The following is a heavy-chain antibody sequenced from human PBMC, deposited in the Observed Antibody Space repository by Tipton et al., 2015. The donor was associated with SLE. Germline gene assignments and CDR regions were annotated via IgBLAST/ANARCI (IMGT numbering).Heavy chain of an antibody. V-gene: IGHV1-8*01. Sequence: QLVQSGPEVKKPGASVKVSCKASGYTFASFDINWVRQATGQGLEWMGWMNPNSGNTAYAQKFQGRVTMTRDTSISTAYMELSSLRSEDTAVYSCARALPQLGFEYCGQGTLFSVPS. D-gene: IGHD5-24*01. CDR1: GYTFASFD. CDR2: MNPNSGNT. J-gene: IGHJ4*02. CDR3: ARALPQLGFEY.